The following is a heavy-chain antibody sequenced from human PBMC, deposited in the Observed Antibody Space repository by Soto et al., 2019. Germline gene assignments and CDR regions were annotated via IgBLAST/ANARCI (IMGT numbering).Heavy chain of an antibody. CDR1: GYTFTSSG. V-gene: IGHV1-18*04. J-gene: IGHJ6*02. D-gene: IGHD5-12*01. CDR2: ISAYNGNT. CDR3: ARDTRLIVAANIVYYGMDV. Sequence: ASVKVSCKASGYTFTSSGISWVRQAPGQGLEWMRWISAYNGNTNYAQKLQGRVTMTTDTSPSTAYMELRSLRSDDTDVYYCARDTRLIVAANIVYYGMDVWGQGTTVTVSS.